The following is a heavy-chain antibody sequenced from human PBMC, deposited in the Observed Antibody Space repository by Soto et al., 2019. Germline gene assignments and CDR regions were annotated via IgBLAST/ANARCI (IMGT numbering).Heavy chain of an antibody. CDR1: GFTFSSYA. Sequence: EVQLLESGGGLVQPGGSLRLSCAASGFTFSSYAMSWVRQAPGKGLEWVSYISNSGSTIYYADSVKGRFTISRDNSKNTLYLQMNSLRAEDTAVYYCARAIVVIIAAGYFDYWGQGTLVTVSS. J-gene: IGHJ4*02. V-gene: IGHV3-48*01. CDR2: ISNSGSTI. D-gene: IGHD2-15*01. CDR3: ARAIVVIIAAGYFDY.